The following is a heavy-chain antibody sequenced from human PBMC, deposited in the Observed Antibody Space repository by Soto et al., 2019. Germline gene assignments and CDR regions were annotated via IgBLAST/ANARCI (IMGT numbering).Heavy chain of an antibody. Sequence: ASVKVSCKASGYTFTGYAMHWVRQAPGQRLEWMGWINAGNGNTKYSQKFQGRVTITRDTSASTAYMELSSLRSEDTAVYYCARDLGYCSSTSCYLDAFDIWGQGTMVTVSS. D-gene: IGHD2-2*01. V-gene: IGHV1-3*01. CDR1: GYTFTGYA. CDR3: ARDLGYCSSTSCYLDAFDI. J-gene: IGHJ3*02. CDR2: INAGNGNT.